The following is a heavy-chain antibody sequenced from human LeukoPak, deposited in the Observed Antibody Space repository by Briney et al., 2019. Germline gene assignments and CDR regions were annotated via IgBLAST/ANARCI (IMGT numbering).Heavy chain of an antibody. J-gene: IGHJ6*03. CDR1: GGTFSSYA. CDR2: IIPIFGTA. V-gene: IGHV1-69*05. D-gene: IGHD4-23*01. CDR3: ASSGSNPAKPYYYYYYMDV. Sequence: ASVKVSCKASGGTFSSYAISWVRQAPGQGLEWMGGIIPIFGTANYAQKFQGRVTITTDESTSTAYMELSSLRSEDTALYYCASSGSNPAKPYYYYYYMDVWGKGNPVTVSS.